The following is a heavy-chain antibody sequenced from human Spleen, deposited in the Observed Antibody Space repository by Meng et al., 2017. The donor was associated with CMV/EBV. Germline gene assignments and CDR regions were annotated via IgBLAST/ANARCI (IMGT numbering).Heavy chain of an antibody. D-gene: IGHD3-3*01. V-gene: IGHV1-2*02. CDR3: ARAIPHYDFWSDYYSFHFDY. CDR1: GYTFTGYY. CDR2: INPNSGGT. Sequence: ASVKVSCKASGYTFTGYYIHWVRQAPGQGLEWMGWINPNSGGTNYAQKFQGRVTMTRDTSISTAYMELSSLRSEDTAVYYCARAIPHYDFWSDYYSFHFDYWGQGTLVTVSS. J-gene: IGHJ4*02.